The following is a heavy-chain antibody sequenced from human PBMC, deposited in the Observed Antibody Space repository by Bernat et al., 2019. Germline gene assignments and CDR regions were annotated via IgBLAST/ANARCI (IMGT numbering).Heavy chain of an antibody. D-gene: IGHD4-17*01. CDR2: IYPGDSDT. J-gene: IGHJ4*02. V-gene: IGHV5-51*01. CDR1: GYSFTSYW. CDR3: ARQVPDRYYGDYAGRVGRYFDY. Sequence: EVQLVQSGAEVKKPGESLKISCKGSGYSFTSYWIGWVRQMPGKGLEWMGIIYPGDSDTRYSPSFQGQVAISANKAIRTAYLQWSSLEAADTAMYYCARQVPDRYYGDYAGRVGRYFDYWGQGTLVTVSS.